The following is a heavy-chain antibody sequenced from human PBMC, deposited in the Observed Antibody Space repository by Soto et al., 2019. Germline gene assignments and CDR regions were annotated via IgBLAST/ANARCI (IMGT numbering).Heavy chain of an antibody. CDR2: IYHVGST. J-gene: IGHJ6*02. D-gene: IGHD3-9*01. V-gene: IGHV4-4*02. Sequence: SETLSLTCAVSGASISSAFWWTWVRQAPGKGLEWIGEIYHVGSTKYNPSLKSRVTISVDTSKNQFSLKLSSVTAADTAVYYCARGPFYDILTGYYGMDVWGQGTTVPVSS. CDR1: GASISSAFW. CDR3: ARGPFYDILTGYYGMDV.